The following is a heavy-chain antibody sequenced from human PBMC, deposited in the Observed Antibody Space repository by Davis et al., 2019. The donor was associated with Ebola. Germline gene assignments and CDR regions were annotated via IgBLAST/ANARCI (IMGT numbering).Heavy chain of an antibody. D-gene: IGHD1-1*01. CDR1: GFTFSSYA. J-gene: IGHJ4*02. V-gene: IGHV3-64*01. CDR2: ISSNGGST. CDR3: ARKSGPDY. Sequence: GESLKISCAASGFTFSSYAMHWVRQAPGKGLEYVSAISSNGGSTYYANSVKGRFTISRDNSKNTLYLQMGSLRAEDMAVYYCARKSGPDYWGQGTLVTVSS.